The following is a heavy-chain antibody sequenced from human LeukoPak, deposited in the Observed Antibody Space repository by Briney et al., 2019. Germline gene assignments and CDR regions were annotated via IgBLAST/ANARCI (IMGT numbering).Heavy chain of an antibody. J-gene: IGHJ5*02. V-gene: IGHV3-11*04. CDR3: ARDSGYSYGAFDP. CDR1: GFTFSDNY. D-gene: IGHD5-18*01. CDR2: ISGNGGVI. Sequence: GGSLRLSCAASGFTFSDNYMTWVRQAPGKGLEWLSYISGNGGVIQYADSVKGRFTISRDNAKNSLYLQMNSLRAEDTAVYYCARDSGYSYGAFDPWGQGTLVTVSS.